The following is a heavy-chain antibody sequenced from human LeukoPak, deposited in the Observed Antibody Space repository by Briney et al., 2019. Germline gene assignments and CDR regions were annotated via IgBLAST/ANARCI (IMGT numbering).Heavy chain of an antibody. D-gene: IGHD3-22*01. CDR1: GFTFDDYA. CDR3: AKDKYYDSSDGIDY. V-gene: IGHV3-43*02. J-gene: IGHJ4*02. CDR2: ISGDGGST. Sequence: GGSLRLSCAASGFTFDDYAMHWVRPAPGKGLEWVSLISGDGGSTYYADAVKGRFTNSRDNSKNSLYLQMNSLRTEDTALYYCAKDKYYDSSDGIDYWGQGTLVTVSS.